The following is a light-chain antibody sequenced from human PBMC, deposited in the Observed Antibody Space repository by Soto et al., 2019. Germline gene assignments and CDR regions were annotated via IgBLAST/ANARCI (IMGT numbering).Light chain of an antibody. CDR2: NVY. Sequence: QSSLAEPSSFSVSPGQSITISCTGTSSDVGAYNFVSWHQQHPGKAPKLMIYNVYDRPSGISYRFSGSKSGNTASLTISGLQGEDEADYYCSAYTVSRTYVFGTGTKVTVL. CDR1: SSDVGAYNF. CDR3: SAYTVSRTYV. V-gene: IGLV2-14*03. J-gene: IGLJ1*01.